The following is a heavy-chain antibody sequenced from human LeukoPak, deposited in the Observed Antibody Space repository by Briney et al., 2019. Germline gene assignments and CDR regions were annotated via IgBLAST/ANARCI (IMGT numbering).Heavy chain of an antibody. CDR2: INDSGST. CDR3: AGALCGSGGCNYNYYGMDV. D-gene: IGHD3-10*01. J-gene: IGHJ6*02. CDR1: GGSFRGDY. V-gene: IGHV4-34*01. Sequence: SETLSLTCGVYGGSFRGDYWSWIRQPPGKGLEWIGDINDSGSTNYNPSLKSRVTMSEDTSKKHFSLNLKSVTAADTAVYYCAGALCGSGGCNYNYYGMDVWGQGTTVIVSS.